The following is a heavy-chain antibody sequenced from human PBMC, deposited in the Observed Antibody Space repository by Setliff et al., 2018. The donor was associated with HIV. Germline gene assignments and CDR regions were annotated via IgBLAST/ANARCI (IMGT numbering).Heavy chain of an antibody. V-gene: IGHV4-39*01. CDR1: GGSIISSTYF. D-gene: IGHD2-15*01. J-gene: IGHJ4*02. CDR3: ARLLVAGMLFDY. CDR2: IYYSGST. Sequence: PSETLSLTCTVSGGSIISSTYFWGWIRQPPGKGLECIGNIYYSGSTSYNPTLKSRVTISVDTSKNQFSLKLSSVTAADTAVYYCARLLVAGMLFDYWGQGTLVTVSS.